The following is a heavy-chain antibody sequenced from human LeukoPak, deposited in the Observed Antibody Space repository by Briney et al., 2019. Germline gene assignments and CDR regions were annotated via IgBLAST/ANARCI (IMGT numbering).Heavy chain of an antibody. D-gene: IGHD3-9*01. CDR1: GRSISSYY. Sequence: SSETLSLTCTVSGRSISSYYWSWIRQPPGKGLEWIGYIYYSGSTNYNPSLKSRVTMSVDTSKNQFSLKLSSVTAADTAVYYCARSRYDILTGLLGHFDYWGQGTLVTVSS. J-gene: IGHJ4*02. V-gene: IGHV4-59*01. CDR2: IYYSGST. CDR3: ARSRYDILTGLLGHFDY.